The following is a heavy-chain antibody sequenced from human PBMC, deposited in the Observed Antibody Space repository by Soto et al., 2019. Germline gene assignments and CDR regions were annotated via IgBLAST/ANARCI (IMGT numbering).Heavy chain of an antibody. J-gene: IGHJ6*02. CDR2: IYYSGST. CDR3: ARGSRAFLEWLSHYYYYYGMDV. V-gene: IGHV4-39*01. CDR1: GGSISSSSYY. D-gene: IGHD3-3*02. Sequence: QLQLQESGPGLVKPSETLSLTCTVSGGSISSSSYYWGWIRQPPGKGLEWIGSIYYSGSTYYNPSLKSRVTISVDTSKNQFSLKLSSVTAADTAVYYCARGSRAFLEWLSHYYYYYGMDVWGQGTTVTVSS.